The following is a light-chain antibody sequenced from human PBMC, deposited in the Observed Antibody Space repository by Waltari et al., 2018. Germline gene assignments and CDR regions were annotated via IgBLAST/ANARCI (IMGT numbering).Light chain of an antibody. J-gene: IGLJ1*01. CDR2: GNS. Sequence: QSVLTPPPSVSAAPGQRVTIPCPVSSSHIGAGYDFPLYQQLPGTAPKLLIYGNSNRPSGVPDRFSGSKSGTSASLAITGLQAEDEADYYCQSYDSSLSGYVFGTGTKVTVL. V-gene: IGLV1-40*01. CDR3: QSYDSSLSGYV. CDR1: SSHIGAGYD.